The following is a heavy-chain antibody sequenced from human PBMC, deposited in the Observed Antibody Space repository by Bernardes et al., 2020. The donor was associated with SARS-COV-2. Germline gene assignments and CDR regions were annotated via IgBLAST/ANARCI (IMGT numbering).Heavy chain of an antibody. Sequence: GGSLRLSCAASGFTFSSYGMHWVRQAPGKGLEWVAVISYDGSNKYYADSVKGRFTISRDNSKNTLYLQMNSLRAEDTAVYYCANGMDDDDVAFDIWGQGTMVTVSS. CDR2: ISYDGSNK. CDR1: GFTFSSYG. D-gene: IGHD1-1*01. CDR3: ANGMDDDDVAFDI. V-gene: IGHV3-30*18. J-gene: IGHJ3*02.